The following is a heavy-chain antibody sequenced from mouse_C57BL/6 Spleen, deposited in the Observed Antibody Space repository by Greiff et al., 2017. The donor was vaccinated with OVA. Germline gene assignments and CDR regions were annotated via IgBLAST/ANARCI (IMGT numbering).Heavy chain of an antibody. V-gene: IGHV5-4*01. D-gene: IGHD2-4*01. Sequence: EVKVVESGGGLVKPGGSLKLSCAASGFTFSSYAMSWVRQTPEKRLEWVATISDGGSYTYYPDNVKGRFTISRDNAKNNLYLQMSHLKSEDTAMYYCARDRDYDYDEDWYFDVWGTGTTVTVSS. CDR2: ISDGGSYT. CDR3: ARDRDYDYDEDWYFDV. J-gene: IGHJ1*03. CDR1: GFTFSSYA.